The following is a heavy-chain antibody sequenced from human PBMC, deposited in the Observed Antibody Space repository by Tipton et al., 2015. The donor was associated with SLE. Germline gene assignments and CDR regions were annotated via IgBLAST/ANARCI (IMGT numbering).Heavy chain of an antibody. CDR2: IHHGGST. D-gene: IGHD3-16*01. CDR3: ARDQVGVGDFDY. V-gene: IGHV4-59*01. Sequence: LRLSCAASGFTFSSYWMTLVRQAPGKGLEWVGYIHHGGSTNYNPSLQSRVTISRDPSKNQFSLNLSSATAADTAVYFCARDQVGVGDFDYWGQGTLVTVSS. CDR1: GFTFSSYW. J-gene: IGHJ4*02.